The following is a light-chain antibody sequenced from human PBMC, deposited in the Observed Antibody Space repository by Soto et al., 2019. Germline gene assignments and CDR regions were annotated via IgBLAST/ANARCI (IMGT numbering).Light chain of an antibody. V-gene: IGKV3D-20*01. CDR1: HYIGTS. CDR3: QQYDTSPWT. CDR2: DAS. J-gene: IGKJ1*01. Sequence: EIVLTQSPATLSLSPGEGATLSCGASHYIGTSLAWYQQRPGQAPRLLIYDASDRATDIPRRFSGSGSGTDFTLTIYRLEPEDFAVYYCQQYDTSPWTFGQGTKV.